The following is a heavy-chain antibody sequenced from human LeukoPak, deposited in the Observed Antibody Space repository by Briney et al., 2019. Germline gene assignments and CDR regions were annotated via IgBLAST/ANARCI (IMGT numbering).Heavy chain of an antibody. D-gene: IGHD3-10*01. Sequence: GGSLRLSCAASGFTFSDYYMSWIRQAPGKGLEWVSYISSSSSYTNYADSVKGRFTISRDNAKNSLYLQMNSLRAEDTAVYYCARVKGVRGVIMKYYYYGMVVWGKGTTVTVSS. J-gene: IGHJ6*04. CDR2: ISSSSSYT. CDR3: ARVKGVRGVIMKYYYYGMVV. CDR1: GFTFSDYY. V-gene: IGHV3-11*06.